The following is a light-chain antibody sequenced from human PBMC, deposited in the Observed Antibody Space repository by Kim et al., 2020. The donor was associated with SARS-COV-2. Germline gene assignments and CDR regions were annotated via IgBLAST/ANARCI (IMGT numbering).Light chain of an antibody. CDR2: DAS. CDR1: QSVSNN. CDR3: QHYNNWPNT. J-gene: IGKJ2*01. V-gene: IGKV3-15*01. Sequence: EIVMTQSPATLSVSPGERATLSCRASQSVSNNLAWYQQKPGQAPRLLIYDASTRATGIPVRFSGSGSGTEFTLTVSSLQSEDFAVYYCQHYNNWPNTFGQGTKLEIK.